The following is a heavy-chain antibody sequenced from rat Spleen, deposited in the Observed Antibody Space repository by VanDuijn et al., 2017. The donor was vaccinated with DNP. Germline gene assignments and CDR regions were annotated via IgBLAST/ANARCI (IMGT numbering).Heavy chain of an antibody. J-gene: IGHJ1*01. CDR3: GRRGPDFGYNPNWYFDV. Sequence: EVQLVESGGGLVQPGRSLKLSCIASGFIFSNYWMTWIRQAPGKGLEWVASITNTGDSTYYSDSVKGRFTVSRDNAKSILYLQMNSLRSEDTAAYYCGRRGPDFGYNPNWYFDVWGPGTMVTVSA. CDR1: GFIFSNYW. D-gene: IGHD1-9*01. V-gene: IGHV5-31*01. CDR2: ITNTGDST.